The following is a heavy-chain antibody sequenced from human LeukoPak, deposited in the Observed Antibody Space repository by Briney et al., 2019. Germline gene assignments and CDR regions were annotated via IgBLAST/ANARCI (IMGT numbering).Heavy chain of an antibody. CDR2: ISGSGGRT. CDR3: AKDRRSGWSNDAFDI. D-gene: IGHD6-19*01. J-gene: IGHJ3*02. V-gene: IGHV3-23*01. CDR1: GFTFSSYA. Sequence: GGSLRLSCAASGFTFSSYAMSWVRQAPGKGLEWVSAISGSGGRTYYADSVKGRFTISRDNSKNTLYLQMNSLRAEDTAVYYCAKDRRSGWSNDAFDIWGQGTMVTVSS.